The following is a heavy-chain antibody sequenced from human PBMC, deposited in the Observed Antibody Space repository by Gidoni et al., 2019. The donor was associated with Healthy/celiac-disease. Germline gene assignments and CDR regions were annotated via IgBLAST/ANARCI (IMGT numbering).Heavy chain of an antibody. D-gene: IGHD6-6*01. CDR1: GFTFSSYS. V-gene: IGHV3-21*01. Sequence: EVQLVESGGGLVKPGGSLRLSCAASGFTFSSYSMNWVRQAPGKGLEWVSSISSSSSYIYYADSVKGRFTISRDNAKNSLYLQMNSLRAEDTAVYYCAREEAARGYYYGMDVWGQGTTVTVSS. CDR2: ISSSSSYI. CDR3: AREEAARGYYYGMDV. J-gene: IGHJ6*02.